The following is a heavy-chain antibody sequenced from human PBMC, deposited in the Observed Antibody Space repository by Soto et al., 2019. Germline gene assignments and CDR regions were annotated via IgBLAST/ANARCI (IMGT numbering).Heavy chain of an antibody. V-gene: IGHV1-2*02. CDR3: ARRKERSGPHYFDY. J-gene: IGHJ4*02. D-gene: IGHD6-25*01. CDR2: INPNSGGT. Sequence: ASVKVSCKASGYIFTGYHMHWVRQAPGQGLEWMGWINPNSGGTNYAQKFQGRVTMTRDTSISTVYMELSGLRPDDTAVYYCARRKERSGPHYFDYWGQGSQVTVSS. CDR1: GYIFTGYH.